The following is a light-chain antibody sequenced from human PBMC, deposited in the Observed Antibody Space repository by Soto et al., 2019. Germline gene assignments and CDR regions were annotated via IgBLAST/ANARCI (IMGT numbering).Light chain of an antibody. V-gene: IGKV3-20*01. Sequence: EIVLTQSPGTLSLSPGERATLSCRASQSVGSSNLAWYQQKPGQAPRLLIYDASSRATGIPDRFSGSGSGTDFTLTISRLEPDDFAVYYCQQDGSSPFTFGP. CDR1: QSVGSSN. CDR3: QQDGSSPFT. J-gene: IGKJ3*01. CDR2: DAS.